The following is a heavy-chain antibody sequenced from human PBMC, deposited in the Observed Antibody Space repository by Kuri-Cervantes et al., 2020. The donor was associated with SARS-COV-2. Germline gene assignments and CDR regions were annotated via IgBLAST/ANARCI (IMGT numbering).Heavy chain of an antibody. CDR2: IYHSGST. Sequence: ESLKISCIVSGYSISSGYYWGWIRQPPGKGLEWIGSIYHSGSTYYNPSLKSRVTISVDTSKNQFSLKLSSVTAADTAVYYCARTHAGLSPYYFDYWGQGTLVTVSS. CDR3: ARTHAGLSPYYFDY. V-gene: IGHV4-38-2*02. CDR1: GYSISSGYY. J-gene: IGHJ4*02. D-gene: IGHD2-8*01.